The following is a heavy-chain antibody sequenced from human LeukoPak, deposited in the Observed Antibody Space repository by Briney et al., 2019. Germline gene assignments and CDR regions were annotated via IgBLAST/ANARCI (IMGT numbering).Heavy chain of an antibody. CDR2: IYYTGST. CDR1: GGSISSHDYF. Sequence: SETLSLTCTVSGGSISSHDYFWGCIRQPPGKGLEWIGSIYYTGSTYYNPSLKSRVTISVDTSKNQFSLKLSSVTAADTAVYYCAGLGVYSSSSLDYWGQGTLVTVSS. J-gene: IGHJ4*02. CDR3: AGLGVYSSSSLDY. D-gene: IGHD6-6*01. V-gene: IGHV4-39*01.